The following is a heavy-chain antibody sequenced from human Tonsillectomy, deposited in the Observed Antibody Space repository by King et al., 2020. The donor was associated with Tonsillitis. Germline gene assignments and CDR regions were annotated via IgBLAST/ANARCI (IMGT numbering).Heavy chain of an antibody. V-gene: IGHV3-48*01. J-gene: IGHJ2*01. CDR1: GFSSSSYS. Sequence: VQLVESGGGLVQPGGSLRLSCVASGFSSSSYSMNWVRQAPGKGLEWVSYFSSSSSNIYYADSAKGRFTISRDNAKNSLYLQINSLRAEDPAVYYCARLASYWYFDLWGRGTLVTVSS. CDR3: ARLASYWYFDL. D-gene: IGHD3-3*02. CDR2: FSSSSSNI.